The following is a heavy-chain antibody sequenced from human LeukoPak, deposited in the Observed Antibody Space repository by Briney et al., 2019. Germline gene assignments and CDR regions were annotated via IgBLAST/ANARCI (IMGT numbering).Heavy chain of an antibody. CDR1: GFSLRTSGGT. D-gene: IGHD1-26*01. V-gene: IGHV2-5*02. CDR3: AHVSWELPGADYFDY. CDR2: IYWDDDK. J-gene: IGHJ4*02. Sequence: SGPTLLHPTQTLTLTFTFSGFSLRTSGGTVGWIRQPPGKALEWLALIYWDDDKRYSPSLKSRLTITKDTSKNQVVLTMTNMDPVDTATYYCAHVSWELPGADYFDYWGQGTLVTVSS.